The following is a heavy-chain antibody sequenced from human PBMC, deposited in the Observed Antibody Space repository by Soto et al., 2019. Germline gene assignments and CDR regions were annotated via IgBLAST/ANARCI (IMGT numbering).Heavy chain of an antibody. CDR1: GYSLTSYC. CDR2: IYTGDSDT. D-gene: IGHD1-26*01. Sequence: GESLKISCKGSGYSLTSYCSVWVRQMPGKGLGWVGSIYTGDSDTWCSPSFQGEVGNPADQSISTACPQWSSTKASDPVLHYSSSHAWSSGSLAAFDYWRHGTLVTVSS. J-gene: IGHJ4*01. CDR3: SSHAWSSGSLAAFDY. V-gene: IGHV5-51*01.